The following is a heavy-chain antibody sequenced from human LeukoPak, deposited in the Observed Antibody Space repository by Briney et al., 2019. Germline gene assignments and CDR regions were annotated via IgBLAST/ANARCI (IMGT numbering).Heavy chain of an antibody. CDR3: ARVSVGATKLAYFDY. CDR1: GYTFTSYY. V-gene: IGHV1-46*01. Sequence: EASVKVSCKASGYTFTSYYMHWVRQAPGQGLEWMGIINPSGGSTSYAQKFQGRVTMTRDMSTSTVYMELSSLRSEDTAVYYCARVSVGATKLAYFDYWGQGTLVTVSS. J-gene: IGHJ4*02. D-gene: IGHD1-26*01. CDR2: INPSGGST.